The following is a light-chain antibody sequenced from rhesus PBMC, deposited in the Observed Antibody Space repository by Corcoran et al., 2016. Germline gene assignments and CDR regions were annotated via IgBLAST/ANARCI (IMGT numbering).Light chain of an antibody. Sequence: DIVMTQTPLSLPVTPGEPASISCRSSQSLLHSGGKTYLYWYLQKPGQSPHLLMYEVSNRASGVPDRFSGSGSGTDFTLKISRVEAEDVGVYYGMQGIQLPYSFGQGTKVEIK. CDR1: QSLLHSGGKTY. CDR3: MQGIQLPYS. V-gene: IGKV2S15*01. J-gene: IGKJ2*01. CDR2: EVS.